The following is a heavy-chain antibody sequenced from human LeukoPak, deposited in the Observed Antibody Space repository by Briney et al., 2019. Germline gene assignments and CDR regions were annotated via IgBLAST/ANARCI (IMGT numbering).Heavy chain of an antibody. Sequence: PSETLSLTCTVSGGSISSYYWSWIRQPPGKGLEWIGYIYYSGSTNYNPSLKSRVTISVDTSKNQFSLKLSSVTAADTAVYYCARMHIVVVTATSYYYYGMDVWGQGTTVTVSS. J-gene: IGHJ6*02. CDR3: ARMHIVVVTATSYYYYGMDV. V-gene: IGHV4-59*08. D-gene: IGHD2-21*02. CDR1: GGSISSYY. CDR2: IYYSGST.